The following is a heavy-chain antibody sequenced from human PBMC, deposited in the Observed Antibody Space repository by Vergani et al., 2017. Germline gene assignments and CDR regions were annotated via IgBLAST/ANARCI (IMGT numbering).Heavy chain of an antibody. V-gene: IGHV1-69*01. CDR2: IIPIFGTA. Sequence: QVQLVQSGAEVKKPGSSVKVSCKASGGTFSSYAISWVRQAPGQGLEWMGGIIPIFGTANYAQKFQGRVTITADESTSTAYMELSSRRSEDTAVYYCAREGRGCSSTSCYDYYYYMDVWGKGTTVTVSS. J-gene: IGHJ6*03. CDR1: GGTFSSYA. D-gene: IGHD2-2*01. CDR3: AREGRGCSSTSCYDYYYYMDV.